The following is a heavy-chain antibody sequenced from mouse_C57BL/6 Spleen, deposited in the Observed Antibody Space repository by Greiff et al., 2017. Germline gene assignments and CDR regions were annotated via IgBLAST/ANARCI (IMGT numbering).Heavy chain of an antibody. CDR3: ARSYGSGYRYFDV. CDR1: GYTFTSYW. J-gene: IGHJ1*03. CDR2: IDPNSGGT. V-gene: IGHV1-62-3*01. Sequence: QVQLQQPGPELVKPGASVKLSCKASGYTFTSYWMHWVKQRPGRGLEWIGRIDPNSGGTKYNEKFKSKATLTVDKPSSTAYMQFSRLTSEDSAVYYCARSYGSGYRYFDVWGTGTTVTVSS. D-gene: IGHD1-1*01.